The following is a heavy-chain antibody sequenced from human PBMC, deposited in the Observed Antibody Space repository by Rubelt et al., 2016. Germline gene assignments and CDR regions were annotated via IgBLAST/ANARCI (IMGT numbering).Heavy chain of an antibody. D-gene: IGHD3-22*01. Sequence: SWVRQMPGEGLEWMGRIDPSDSYTNYSPSFQGHVTISADKSISTAYLQWSSLKASDTAMYYCARLRTYDSSGYYLDYWGQGTLVTVSS. V-gene: IGHV5-10-1*01. CDR2: IDPSDSYT. CDR3: ARLRTYDSSGYYLDY. J-gene: IGHJ4*02.